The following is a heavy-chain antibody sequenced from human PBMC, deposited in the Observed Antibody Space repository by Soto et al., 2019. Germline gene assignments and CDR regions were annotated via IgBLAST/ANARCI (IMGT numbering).Heavy chain of an antibody. CDR2: INHSGST. Sequence: SETLSLTCAVYGGSFSGYYWSWIRQPPGKGLEWIGEINHSGSTNYNPSLKSRVTISVDTSKNQFSLKLSSVTTADTAVYYCAGRTTVVTFDYWGQGTLVTVSS. CDR1: GGSFSGYY. CDR3: AGRTTVVTFDY. V-gene: IGHV4-34*01. J-gene: IGHJ4*02. D-gene: IGHD4-17*01.